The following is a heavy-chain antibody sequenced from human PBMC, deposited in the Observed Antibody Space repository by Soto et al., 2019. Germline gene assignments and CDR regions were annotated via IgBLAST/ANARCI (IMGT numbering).Heavy chain of an antibody. CDR3: ASTNSRSYYMDV. Sequence: EVQLVESGGGLVKPGGSLRLSCAASGFSFGNYNMNWVRQAPGKGLEWVSTISGGSDEIYYADSVKGRFTISRDNAKNSLYLQMNSLRAEDTAVYYCASTNSRSYYMDVWGKGTTVTVSS. CDR2: ISGGSDEI. CDR1: GFSFGNYN. J-gene: IGHJ6*03. D-gene: IGHD6-13*01. V-gene: IGHV3-21*01.